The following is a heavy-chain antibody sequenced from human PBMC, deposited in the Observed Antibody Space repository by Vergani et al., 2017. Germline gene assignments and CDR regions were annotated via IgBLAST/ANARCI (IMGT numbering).Heavy chain of an antibody. CDR3: ARGRVALVSTSLPGP. CDR2: INPSGGST. Sequence: QVQLVQSGAEVKKPGASVKVSCKASGYTFTSYYMHWVRQAPGQGLEWMGIINPSGGSTSYAQKFQGRVTMTRDTSTSTVYMELSSLRSEDTAVYYCARGRVALVSTSLPGPWGQGTLVTVSS. V-gene: IGHV1-46*01. CDR1: GYTFTSYY. D-gene: IGHD2-2*01. J-gene: IGHJ5*02.